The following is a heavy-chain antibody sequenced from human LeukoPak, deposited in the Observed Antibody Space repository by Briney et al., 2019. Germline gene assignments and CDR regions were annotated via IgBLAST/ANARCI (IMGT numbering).Heavy chain of an antibody. CDR1: GYTFTSYD. CDR2: MNPNSGNT. J-gene: IGHJ5*02. V-gene: IGHV1-8*01. D-gene: IGHD2-2*01. Sequence: GASVKVSCKASGYTFTSYDINWVRQATGQGLEWMGWMNPNSGNTGYAQEFQGRVTMTRNTSRSTAYMELSSLRSEDTAVYYCAKGYCSSTSCRGYSYGYIWFDPWGQGTLVTVSS. CDR3: AKGYCSSTSCRGYSYGYIWFDP.